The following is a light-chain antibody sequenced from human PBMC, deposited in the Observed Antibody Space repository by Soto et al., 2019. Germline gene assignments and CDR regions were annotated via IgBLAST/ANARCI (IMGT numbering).Light chain of an antibody. J-gene: IGKJ1*01. CDR3: QQSYSAPVT. CDR1: QSISTF. CDR2: AVS. V-gene: IGKV1-39*01. Sequence: DIQMTQSPSSLSASVGDRVTITCRASQSISTFLNWYQQKPGKAPKLLIYAVSTLPSGVPARFSGSGSGADFTLTISSLQPEDFATYRCQQSYSAPVTFGQGTKVAIQ.